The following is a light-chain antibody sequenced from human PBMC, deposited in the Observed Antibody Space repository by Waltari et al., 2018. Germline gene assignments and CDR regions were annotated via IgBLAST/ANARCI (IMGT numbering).Light chain of an antibody. V-gene: IGLV8-61*01. CDR2: KGS. CDR1: SGSLSSTSY. J-gene: IGLJ3*02. CDR3: SLYMGSGIWL. Sequence: TVVTQEPSLSVSPGGTVTLTCALSSGSLSSTSYATWYQQTPGQAPRTLVYKGSSRSYGVSDRFSGSVLGNKAALTITGAQADDESDYYCSLYMGSGIWLFGGGTKLTVL.